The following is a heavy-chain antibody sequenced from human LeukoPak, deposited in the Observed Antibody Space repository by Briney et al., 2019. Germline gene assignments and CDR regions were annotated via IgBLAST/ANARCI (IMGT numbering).Heavy chain of an antibody. Sequence: PSETLSLTCTVSGGSISSYYWSWIRQPPGKGLEWIGYIYYSGSTNYNPSLKSRVTISVDTSKNQFSLKLSSVTAADTAVYYCARGKGYCSSTSCYGYMDVWGKGTTVTVSS. CDR1: GGSISSYY. J-gene: IGHJ6*03. V-gene: IGHV4-59*01. D-gene: IGHD2-2*01. CDR2: IYYSGST. CDR3: ARGKGYCSSTSCYGYMDV.